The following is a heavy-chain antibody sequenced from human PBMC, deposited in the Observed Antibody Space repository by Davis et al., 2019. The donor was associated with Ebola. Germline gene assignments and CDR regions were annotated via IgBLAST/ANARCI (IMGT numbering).Heavy chain of an antibody. CDR1: GGTFSSYA. CDR3: ARAVVIPGYYYYYNAMDV. D-gene: IGHD2-15*01. V-gene: IGHV1-69*13. CDR2: IIPMLGTR. Sequence: SVKVSCKASGGTFSSYAISWVRQAPGQGLEWMGVIIPMLGTRNYAQKFQGRVTITADESTRAAYMELSSLRSEDTALYYCARAVVIPGYYYYYNAMDVWGKGTTVTVSS. J-gene: IGHJ6*04.